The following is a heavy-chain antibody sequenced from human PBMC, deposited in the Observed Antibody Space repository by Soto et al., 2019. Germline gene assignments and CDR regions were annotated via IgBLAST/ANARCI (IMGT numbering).Heavy chain of an antibody. CDR2: ISYDGSNK. V-gene: IGHV3-30-3*01. D-gene: IGHD1-1*01. Sequence: PGGSLRLSCAASGFTVSSNYMSWVRQAPGKGLEWVAVISYDGSNKYYADSVKGRFTISRDNSKNTLYLQMNSLRAEDTAVYYCARDCRKLSYYYYGMDVWGQGTTVTVSS. J-gene: IGHJ6*02. CDR1: GFTVSSNY. CDR3: ARDCRKLSYYYYGMDV.